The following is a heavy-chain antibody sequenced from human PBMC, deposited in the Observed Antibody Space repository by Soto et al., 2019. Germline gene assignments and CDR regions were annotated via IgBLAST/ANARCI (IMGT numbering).Heavy chain of an antibody. D-gene: IGHD3-3*01. CDR3: ARDGVATIFGDPNWFDP. Sequence: PGGSLRLSCAASGFTFSSYSMNWVRQAPGKGLEWVSYISSSSTIYYADSVKGRFTISRDNAKNSLYLQMNSLRAEDTAVYYCARDGVATIFGDPNWFDPWGQGTLVTVSS. CDR2: ISSSSTI. V-gene: IGHV3-48*01. J-gene: IGHJ5*02. CDR1: GFTFSSYS.